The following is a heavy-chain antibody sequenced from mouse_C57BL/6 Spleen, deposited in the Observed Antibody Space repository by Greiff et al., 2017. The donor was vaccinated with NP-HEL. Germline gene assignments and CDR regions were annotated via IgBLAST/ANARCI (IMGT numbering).Heavy chain of an antibody. CDR1: GFTFSSYA. V-gene: IGHV5-4*01. D-gene: IGHD6-1*01. J-gene: IGHJ1*03. CDR2: ISDGGSYT. Sequence: EVKVVESGGGLVKPGGSLKLSCAASGFTFSSYAMSWVRQTPEKRLEWVATISDGGSYTYYPDNVKGRFTISRDNAKNNLYLQMSHLKSEDTSMYYCARDWQLHWYFDVWGTGTTVTVSS. CDR3: ARDWQLHWYFDV.